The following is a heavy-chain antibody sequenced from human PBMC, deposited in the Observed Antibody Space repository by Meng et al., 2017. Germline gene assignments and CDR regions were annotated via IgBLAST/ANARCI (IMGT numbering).Heavy chain of an antibody. D-gene: IGHD3-10*01. V-gene: IGHV3-23*01. CDR2: ISGSGGST. CDR3: AKALWFGELSLDY. CDR1: GYSISSGYY. J-gene: IGHJ4*02. Sequence: ETLSLTCTVSGYSISSGYYWGWIRQPPGKGLEWVSAISGSGGSTYYADSVKGRFTISRDNSKNTLYLQMNSLRAEDTAVYYRAKALWFGELSLDYWGQGTLVTVSS.